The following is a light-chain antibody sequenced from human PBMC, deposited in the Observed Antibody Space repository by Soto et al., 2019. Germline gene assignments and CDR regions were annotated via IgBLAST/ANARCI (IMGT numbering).Light chain of an antibody. V-gene: IGLV2-14*01. Sequence: QSVLTQPASVSGSPGQSITISCTGTSSDIGSYNYVSWYQQHPGKTPKLVIYEVSSRPSGVANRFSGSKSGNTASLTISGLQAGDEAYYYCSSYRRSNNLVFGGGTKVTVL. J-gene: IGLJ2*01. CDR3: SSYRRSNNLV. CDR2: EVS. CDR1: SSDIGSYNY.